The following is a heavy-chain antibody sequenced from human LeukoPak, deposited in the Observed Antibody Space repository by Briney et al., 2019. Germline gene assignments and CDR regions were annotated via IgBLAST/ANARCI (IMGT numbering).Heavy chain of an antibody. D-gene: IGHD2-2*01. Sequence: ASVKVSCKASGGTFSSYAISWVRQAPGQGLEWMGRIIPISGIANYAQKFQGRVTITADKSTSTAYMELSSLRSEDTAVYYCARLTLPATSVYYYYGMDVWGQGTTVTVSS. CDR2: IIPISGIA. CDR1: GGTFSSYA. CDR3: ARLTLPATSVYYYYGMDV. V-gene: IGHV1-69*04. J-gene: IGHJ6*02.